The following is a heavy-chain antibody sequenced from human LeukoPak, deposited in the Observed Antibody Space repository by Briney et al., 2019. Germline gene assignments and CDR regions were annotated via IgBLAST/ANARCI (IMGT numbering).Heavy chain of an antibody. Sequence: GGSLRLSCAASGFAFSNYGMNWVRQAPGKGLEGVSSISSRSSCIDYADSVKGRFTISRDNAKNSLYLQRNSLRAEDTAVYHCARHRLLEHRDYYYYYMDVWGKGTTVTVSS. D-gene: IGHD1-1*01. J-gene: IGHJ6*03. CDR1: GFAFSNYG. CDR3: ARHRLLEHRDYYYYYMDV. CDR2: ISSRSSCI. V-gene: IGHV3-21*01.